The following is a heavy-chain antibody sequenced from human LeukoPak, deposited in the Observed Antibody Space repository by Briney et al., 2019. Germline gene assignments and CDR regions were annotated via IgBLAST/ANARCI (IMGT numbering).Heavy chain of an antibody. Sequence: GGSLRLSCAASEFTFVRYAMNWVRQAPGKGLEWVSYISSSSFKIGYADSVKGRFTISRDNPKNSLYLQMDSLRVEDTAVYYCVRDPSYGSSWYYYMDVWGKGTTVTVSS. CDR3: VRDPSYGSSWYYYMDV. CDR1: EFTFVRYA. CDR2: ISSSSFKI. J-gene: IGHJ6*03. D-gene: IGHD6-13*01. V-gene: IGHV3-48*04.